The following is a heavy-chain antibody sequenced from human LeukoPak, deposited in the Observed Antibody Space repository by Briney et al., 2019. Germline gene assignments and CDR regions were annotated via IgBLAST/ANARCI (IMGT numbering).Heavy chain of an antibody. Sequence: SETLSLTCTVSGGSISSYYWSWIRQPPGKGLEWIGRIYTSGSTNYNPSLKSRVTISVDTSKNQFSLKLSSVTAADTAVYYCAREGTYCSSTSCLFRVAFDIWGQGTMVTVSS. J-gene: IGHJ3*02. V-gene: IGHV4-4*08. CDR1: GGSISSYY. CDR2: IYTSGST. CDR3: AREGTYCSSTSCLFRVAFDI. D-gene: IGHD2-2*01.